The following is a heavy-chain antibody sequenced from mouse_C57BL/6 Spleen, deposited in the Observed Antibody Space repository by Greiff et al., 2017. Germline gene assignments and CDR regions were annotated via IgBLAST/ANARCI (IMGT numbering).Heavy chain of an antibody. V-gene: IGHV5-9*01. CDR1: GFTFSSYT. J-gene: IGHJ4*01. CDR3: ARQLYAMDY. CDR2: ISGGGGNT. Sequence: EVHLVESGGGLVKPGGSLKLSCAASGFTFSSYTMSWVRQTPEKRLEWVATISGGGGNTYYPDSVKGRFTISRDNAKNTLYLQMSSLRSEDTALYYCARQLYAMDYWGQGTSVTVSS.